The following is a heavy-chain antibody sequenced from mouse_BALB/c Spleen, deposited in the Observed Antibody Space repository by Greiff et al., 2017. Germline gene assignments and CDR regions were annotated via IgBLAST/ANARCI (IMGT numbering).Heavy chain of an antibody. D-gene: IGHD2-14*01. CDR3: ARGGDYRYDWFAY. CDR1: GYSITSGYY. J-gene: IGHJ3*01. V-gene: IGHV3-6*02. Sequence: EESGPGLVKPSQSLSLTCSVTGYSITSGYYWNWIRQFPGNKLEWMGYISYDGSNNYNPSLKNRISITRDTSKNQFFLKLNSVTTEDTATYYCARGGDYRYDWFAYWGQGTLVTVSA. CDR2: ISYDGSN.